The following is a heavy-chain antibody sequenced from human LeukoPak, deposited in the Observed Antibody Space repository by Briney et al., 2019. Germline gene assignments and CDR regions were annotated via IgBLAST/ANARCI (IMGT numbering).Heavy chain of an antibody. CDR3: ASRGGSSSWHNFDY. Sequence: GGSLRLSCAASGFDFSSNWMHWVRHAPGQGLVWVSRIKGDGISTNYADSVKGRFTISRDNSKNTLYLQMNSLRAEDTAVYYCASRGGSSSWHNFDYWGQGTLVTVSS. J-gene: IGHJ4*02. D-gene: IGHD6-13*01. CDR1: GFDFSSNW. CDR2: IKGDGIST. V-gene: IGHV3-74*01.